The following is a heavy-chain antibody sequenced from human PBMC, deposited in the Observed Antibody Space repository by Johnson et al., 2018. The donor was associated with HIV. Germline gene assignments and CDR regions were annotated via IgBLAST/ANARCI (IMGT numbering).Heavy chain of an antibody. Sequence: MQLVESGGGLVKPGGSLRLSCAASGFTFRDYYMSWIRQAPGKGLEWVSVIYSGGRTYYADSVKGRFTISRDNSRNTLYLQMNSLRVEDTAVYYCAKVPYGGSADDAVEIWGQGTMVTVSS. CDR3: AKVPYGGSADDAVEI. CDR1: GFTFRDYY. D-gene: IGHD1-26*01. CDR2: IYSGGRT. V-gene: IGHV3-66*01. J-gene: IGHJ3*02.